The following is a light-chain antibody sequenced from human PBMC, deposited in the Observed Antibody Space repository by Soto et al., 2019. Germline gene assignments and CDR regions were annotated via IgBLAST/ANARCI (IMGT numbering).Light chain of an antibody. CDR1: SSDVGSYNL. CDR3: CLYAGSSTTID. CDR2: EVS. V-gene: IGLV2-23*02. Sequence: QSALTQPASVSGSPGQSITISCTGTSSDVGSYNLVSWYQQHPGKAPKLMIYEVSKRPSGVSNRFSGSKSGNTASLTISGLQAEDEAEYYCCLYAGSSTTIDFGTGTKVPVL. J-gene: IGLJ1*01.